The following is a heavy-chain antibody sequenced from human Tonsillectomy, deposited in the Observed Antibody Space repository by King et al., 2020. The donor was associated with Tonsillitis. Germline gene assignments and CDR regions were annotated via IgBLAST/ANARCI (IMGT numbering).Heavy chain of an antibody. V-gene: IGHV3-74*01. CDR2: INSDGSST. Sequence: VQLVESGGGLVQPGGSLRLSCAASGFTFSSYWMHWVRQAPGKGLVWVSRINSDGSSTSYADSVKGRFTISRDNAKNTLYLQMNSLRAEDTAVYYCAMGSYYGSGSFYGMDVWGQGTTVTVSS. D-gene: IGHD3-10*01. CDR1: GFTFSSYW. CDR3: AMGSYYGSGSFYGMDV. J-gene: IGHJ6*02.